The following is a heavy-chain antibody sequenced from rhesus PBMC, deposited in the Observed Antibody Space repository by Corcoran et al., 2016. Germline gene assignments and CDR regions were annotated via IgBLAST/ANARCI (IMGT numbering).Heavy chain of an antibody. CDR2: ISYDGSNK. Sequence: EVQLVESGGGLVQPGGSLRLSCAASGFTFSSYGMHWVGQAPGKGLEWVVVISYDGSNKDDADSVKDRFTISRENSKNMLYLQMNNLKLEDTAVYYCARKNNWNYWESYGLDSWGQGVVVTVSS. D-gene: IGHD1-26*01. CDR3: ARKNNWNYWESYGLDS. CDR1: GFTFSSYG. V-gene: IGHV3-54*02. J-gene: IGHJ6*01.